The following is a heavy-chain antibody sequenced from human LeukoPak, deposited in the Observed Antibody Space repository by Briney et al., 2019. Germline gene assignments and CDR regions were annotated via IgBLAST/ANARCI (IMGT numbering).Heavy chain of an antibody. V-gene: IGHV6-1*01. CDR2: TYYRSKWYN. CDR3: AREGDEGYLFDY. D-gene: IGHD5-24*01. J-gene: IGHJ4*02. CDR1: GGSVSSNTAA. Sequence: SQTLSLTCAISGGSVSSNTAAWSWIRQSPSRGLEWLGRTYYRSKWYNDYAVSVKSRITINPDASKNQFSLQLNSVTPEDTAVYYCAREGDEGYLFDYWGQGTLVTVSS.